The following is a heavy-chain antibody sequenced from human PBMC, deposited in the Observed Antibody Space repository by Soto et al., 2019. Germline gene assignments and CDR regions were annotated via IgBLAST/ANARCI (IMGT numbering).Heavy chain of an antibody. CDR1: GFTLSSYA. CDR3: AKDPLVYSRGVFEY. CDR2: ISGSGGIT. V-gene: IGHV3-23*01. Sequence: GGSLSLSCAASGFTLSSYALRCVRQAPGKGLEWVSAISGSGGITYYADSVKGRFTISIDNSKNTMYLQMNSLRAADTAVYYCAKDPLVYSRGVFEYWGQGTLVTFS. D-gene: IGHD6-13*01. J-gene: IGHJ4*02.